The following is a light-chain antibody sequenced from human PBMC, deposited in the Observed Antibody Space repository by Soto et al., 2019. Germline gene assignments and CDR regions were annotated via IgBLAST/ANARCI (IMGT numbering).Light chain of an antibody. J-gene: IGKJ4*01. CDR1: RDISNY. CDR3: QQYDNLPLT. Sequence: DIQMTQSPSSLSASVGDRVTITCQACRDISNYLNWYQQKPGKAPKLLIDDASNLETGVPSRFSGSGSGTDFTFTISSLQPEDIATYYCQQYDNLPLTFGRGTKVDIK. V-gene: IGKV1-33*01. CDR2: DAS.